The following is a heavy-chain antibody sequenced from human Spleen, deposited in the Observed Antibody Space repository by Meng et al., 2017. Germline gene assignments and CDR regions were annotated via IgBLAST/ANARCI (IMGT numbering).Heavy chain of an antibody. D-gene: IGHD3-3*01. CDR3: AREDATIFGVGSFDY. Sequence: SQTLSLTCAISGDSVSTNSATWNWIRQSPSRGLEWLGRTYFRSKWYNDYAVSVKSRITINPDTSKNQFSLQLNSVTPEDTAVYYCAREDATIFGVGSFDYWGQGTLVTVSS. V-gene: IGHV6-1*01. CDR1: GDSVSTNSAT. J-gene: IGHJ4*02. CDR2: TYFRSKWYN.